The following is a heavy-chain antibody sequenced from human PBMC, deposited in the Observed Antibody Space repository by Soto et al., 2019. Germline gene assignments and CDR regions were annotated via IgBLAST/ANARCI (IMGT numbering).Heavy chain of an antibody. Sequence: ASVKVSCKTSGHTFTDHYTHWVRQAPGQGLEWMGWINPKSGGAYFAQKFQGRVTLTRDTSIGTAYMEVNSLTSDDAAVYFCTRENIENRDGLYDAFDIWGQGTTVTVSS. CDR1: GHTFTDHY. D-gene: IGHD2-15*01. V-gene: IGHV1-2*02. J-gene: IGHJ3*02. CDR3: TRENIENRDGLYDAFDI. CDR2: INPKSGGA.